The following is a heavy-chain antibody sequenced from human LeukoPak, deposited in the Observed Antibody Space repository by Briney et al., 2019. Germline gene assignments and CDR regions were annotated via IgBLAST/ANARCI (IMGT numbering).Heavy chain of an antibody. V-gene: IGHV1-2*02. CDR2: IGPHSTFT. CDR3: VREGEGPLSKDFDY. CDR1: GFTFTDHY. D-gene: IGHD2/OR15-2a*01. J-gene: IGHJ4*02. Sequence: ASVKVSCKSSGFTFTDHYIHWVRQGPGKGLEWMGYIGPHSTFTSSPQEFQGRVTMTRDASMSTAYMELTRLTSGDTAVYYCVREGEGPLSKDFDYWGQGTLVTVSS.